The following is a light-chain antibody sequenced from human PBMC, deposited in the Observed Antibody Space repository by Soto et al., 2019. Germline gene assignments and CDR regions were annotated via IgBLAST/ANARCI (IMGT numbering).Light chain of an antibody. V-gene: IGLV2-14*01. CDR3: SSYTSSSAYVV. J-gene: IGLJ2*01. CDR2: EVS. Sequence: QSVLTQPASVSGSPGQSITISCTGTSSDVGGYNFVSWYQQHPGKAPKLMISEVSNRPSGVSDRFSGSKSGNTASPTISGLQAEDEADYYCSSYTSSSAYVVFGGGTKLTVL. CDR1: SSDVGGYNF.